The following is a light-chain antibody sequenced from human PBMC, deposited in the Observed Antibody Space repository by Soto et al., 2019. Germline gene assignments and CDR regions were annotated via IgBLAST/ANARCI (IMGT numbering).Light chain of an antibody. CDR2: GNS. J-gene: IGLJ3*02. CDR1: SSNIGAGYD. Sequence: QSVLTQPPSVSGAPGQRVTISSTGSSSNIGAGYDVHWYQQLPGTAPKLLIYGNSNRPSGVPDRFSGSKSGTSASLAITGLQAEDEADYYCQSYDSRLSGWVFGGGTMLTVL. V-gene: IGLV1-40*01. CDR3: QSYDSRLSGWV.